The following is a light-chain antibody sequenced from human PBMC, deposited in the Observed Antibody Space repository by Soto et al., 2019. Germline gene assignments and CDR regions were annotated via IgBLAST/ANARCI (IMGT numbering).Light chain of an antibody. J-gene: IGKJ1*01. CDR1: QSITTY. Sequence: DIQMTQSPSSLSASVGDRVTITCRASQSITTYLNWYQQTSGEAPKLLIYAAARLQTGVPSRFSGSGSGTDFTLTISSLQPEDFATYYCQQSYITPPTFGQGTKVEIK. CDR3: QQSYITPPT. V-gene: IGKV1-39*01. CDR2: AAA.